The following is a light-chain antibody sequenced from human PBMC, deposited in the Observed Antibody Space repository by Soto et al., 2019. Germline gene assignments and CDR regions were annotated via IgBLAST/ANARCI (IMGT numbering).Light chain of an antibody. V-gene: IGLV2-11*01. CDR3: CSYAGSYTSHVV. J-gene: IGLJ2*01. CDR2: DVS. CDR1: SSDVGGYNY. Sequence: QSALTQPRSVSGPPGQSVTISCTGTSSDVGGYNYVSWYQQHPGKAPKLMIYDVSKRPSGVPDRFSGSKSGNTASLTISGLQAEDEADYYCCSYAGSYTSHVVFGGGTKLTVL.